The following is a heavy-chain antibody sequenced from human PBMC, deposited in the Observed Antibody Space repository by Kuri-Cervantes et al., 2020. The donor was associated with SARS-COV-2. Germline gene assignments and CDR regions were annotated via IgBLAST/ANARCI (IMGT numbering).Heavy chain of an antibody. CDR3: ARDGYCSSTSCSSSHFDY. CDR2: IYTSGST. Sequence: SCTVSGGSIRRSNHYWSWIRQPAGKGLEWIGRIYTSGSTNYNPSLKSRATISVDTSKNQFSLKLSSVTAADTAVYYCARDGYCSSTSCSSSHFDYWGQGTLVTVSS. D-gene: IGHD2-2*01. CDR1: GGSIRRSNHY. J-gene: IGHJ4*02. V-gene: IGHV4-61*02.